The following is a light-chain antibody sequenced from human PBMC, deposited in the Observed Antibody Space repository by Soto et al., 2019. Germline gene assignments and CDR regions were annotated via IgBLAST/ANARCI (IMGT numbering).Light chain of an antibody. Sequence: QSVLTQPPSVSAAPGQKVTISCSGSSSNIGNNYVSWYQQLPGTATKLLMYDNNKRPSGIPDRFSGSKSGTSATLGITGLQTGDEADYYCGTWDSSLSAGVFGGGTKLTVL. V-gene: IGLV1-51*01. CDR1: SSNIGNNY. J-gene: IGLJ2*01. CDR3: GTWDSSLSAGV. CDR2: DNN.